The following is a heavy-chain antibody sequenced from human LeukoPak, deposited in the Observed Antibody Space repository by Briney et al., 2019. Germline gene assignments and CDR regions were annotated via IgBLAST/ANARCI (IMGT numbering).Heavy chain of an antibody. CDR1: GFTFSSYA. D-gene: IGHD6-13*01. J-gene: IGHJ4*02. Sequence: PGGSLRLSCAASGFTFSSYAMSWVRQAPGKGLEWVSAISGSGGSTYYADSAKGRFTISRDNSKNTLYLQMNSLRAEDTAVYYCAKGRPGYSSSWYCSYWGQGTLVTVSS. CDR2: ISGSGGST. V-gene: IGHV3-23*01. CDR3: AKGRPGYSSSWYCSY.